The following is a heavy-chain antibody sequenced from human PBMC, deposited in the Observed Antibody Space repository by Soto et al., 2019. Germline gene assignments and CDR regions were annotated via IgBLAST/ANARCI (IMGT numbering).Heavy chain of an antibody. CDR1: GYSFTSYW. J-gene: IGHJ5*02. Sequence: GESLKISCKGSGYSFTSYWIGWVRQMPGKGLEWMGIIYPDESDTRYSPSLQGQVTISADKSISTAYLQWSSLKASDTAMYYCARAGRYCSSTSCYEWFDPWGQGTRVTVSS. D-gene: IGHD2-2*01. CDR3: ARAGRYCSSTSCYEWFDP. CDR2: IYPDESDT. V-gene: IGHV5-51*01.